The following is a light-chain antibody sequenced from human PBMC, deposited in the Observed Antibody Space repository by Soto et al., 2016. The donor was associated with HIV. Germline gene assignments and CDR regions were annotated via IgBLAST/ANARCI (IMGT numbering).Light chain of an antibody. CDR2: ATS. CDR3: QQYYNYPPT. V-gene: IGKV1-8*01. Sequence: IQMTQSPSSLSLSIGDRVSITCRASQSISTYLHWYQQKPGKAPKLLIYATSTLQSGVPSRFSGSGSGTDFTLTISCLQSEDFATYYCQQYYNYPPTFGGGTKVEIK. J-gene: IGKJ4*01. CDR1: QSISTY.